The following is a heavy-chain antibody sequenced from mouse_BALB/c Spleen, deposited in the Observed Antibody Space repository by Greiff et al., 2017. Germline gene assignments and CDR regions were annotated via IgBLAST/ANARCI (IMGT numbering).Heavy chain of an antibody. D-gene: IGHD2-2*01. V-gene: IGHV7-4*02. J-gene: IGHJ2*01. Sequence: DVKLVESGGGLVQPGASLRLSCEASGFTFTDYYMSWVRQPPGKSPEWLALIRNKANGYTTEYSASVKGRFTISRDNSQNILYLQMNTLRAEASATYYCAKDVRLWLRRNYFDYWGQGTTLTVSS. CDR3: AKDVRLWLRRNYFDY. CDR1: GFTFTDYY. CDR2: IRNKANGYTT.